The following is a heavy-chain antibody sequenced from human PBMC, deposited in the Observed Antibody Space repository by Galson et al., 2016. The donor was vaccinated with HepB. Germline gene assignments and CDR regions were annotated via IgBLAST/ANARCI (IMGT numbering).Heavy chain of an antibody. D-gene: IGHD3-3*01. V-gene: IGHV3-33*01. CDR1: GFTFSSYG. Sequence: SLRLSCAASGFTFSSYGIHWVRQTPGKGLEWVALIFYDGSNKYHADSVKGRFTISRDNSKNTLYLQMNSLRAEDTAVYYCARDLGGVVYEFCGSYPRGFDYWVQGTLVTVSS. CDR3: ARDLGGVVYEFCGSYPRGFDY. CDR2: IFYDGSNK. J-gene: IGHJ4*02.